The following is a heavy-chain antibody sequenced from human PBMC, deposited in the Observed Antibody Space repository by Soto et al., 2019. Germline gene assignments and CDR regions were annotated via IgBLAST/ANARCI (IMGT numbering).Heavy chain of an antibody. CDR2: IYHSGST. V-gene: IGHV4-30-2*01. CDR1: GGSISSGGYS. Sequence: QLQLQESGSGLVKPSQTLSLTCAVSGGSISSGGYSWSWIRQPPGKGLEWIGYIYHSGSTYYNPYLRSRFTISLDRSKNQSSLKLSSVTAADTAVDCCVGGAKVVAADYWGQGTLVTVSS. CDR3: VGGAKVVAADY. J-gene: IGHJ4*02. D-gene: IGHD2-15*01.